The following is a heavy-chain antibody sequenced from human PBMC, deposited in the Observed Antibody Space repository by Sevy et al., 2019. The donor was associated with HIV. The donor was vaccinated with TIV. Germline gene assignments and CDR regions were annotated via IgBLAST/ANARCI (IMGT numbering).Heavy chain of an antibody. Sequence: ASVKVSCKASGYTFTSYGISWVRQAPGQGLEWMGWISAYNGNTNYAQKLQGRVTMTTDTSTSTAYMELRSLGSDDTAVYYCARGEGTSCYRCGWFDPWGQGTLVTVSS. J-gene: IGHJ5*02. D-gene: IGHD2-2*02. CDR1: GYTFTSYG. V-gene: IGHV1-18*01. CDR2: ISAYNGNT. CDR3: ARGEGTSCYRCGWFDP.